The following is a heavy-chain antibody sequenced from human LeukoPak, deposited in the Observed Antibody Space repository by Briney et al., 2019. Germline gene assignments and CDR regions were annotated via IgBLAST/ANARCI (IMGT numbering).Heavy chain of an antibody. CDR1: GYTFTSYG. D-gene: IGHD4-23*01. Sequence: ASVKASCKASGYTFTSYGISWVRQAPGQGLEWMGWISAYNGNTNYAQKLQGRVTMTTDTSTSTAYMELRSLRSDVTAVYYCARDRGSYGGIPSAYYYYMDVWGKGTTVTVSS. J-gene: IGHJ6*03. CDR3: ARDRGSYGGIPSAYYYYMDV. CDR2: ISAYNGNT. V-gene: IGHV1-18*01.